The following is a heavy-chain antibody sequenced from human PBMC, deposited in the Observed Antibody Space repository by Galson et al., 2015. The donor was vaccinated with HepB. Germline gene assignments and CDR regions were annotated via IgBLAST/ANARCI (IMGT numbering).Heavy chain of an antibody. J-gene: IGHJ3*02. CDR2: IYWDDDD. Sequence: PALVKPTQTLTLTCTFSGFSLSSTEVGVGWIRQPPGKALEWLAVIYWDDDDRYSPSPKSRLKITKDTSKNQVVLTMTNMDPVDTATYYCAHVMITFGGVIGPDAFDIWGQGTMVTVSS. V-gene: IGHV2-5*02. D-gene: IGHD3-16*02. CDR3: AHVMITFGGVIGPDAFDI. CDR1: GFSLSSTEVG.